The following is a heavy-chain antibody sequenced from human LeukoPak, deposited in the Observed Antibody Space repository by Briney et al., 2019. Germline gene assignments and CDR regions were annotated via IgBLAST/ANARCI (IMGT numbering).Heavy chain of an antibody. J-gene: IGHJ4*02. D-gene: IGHD3-16*01. CDR2: ISYDGSNK. Sequence: GGSLRLSCAASGFTFRRYAMQWVRQAPGKGLEWVAVISYDGSNKYNADSVKGRFAVSRDNSKNTLYLQMNSLRTEDTAVYYCARGTAMGDEKYFDYWGQGTLVTVSS. CDR3: ARGTAMGDEKYFDY. CDR1: GFTFRRYA. V-gene: IGHV3-30*09.